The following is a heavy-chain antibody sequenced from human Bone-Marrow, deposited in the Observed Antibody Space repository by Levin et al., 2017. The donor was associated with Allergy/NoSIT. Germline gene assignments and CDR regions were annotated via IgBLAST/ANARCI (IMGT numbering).Heavy chain of an antibody. CDR1: GFIFSTYA. CDR3: ARESSSSGIH. D-gene: IGHD6-13*01. J-gene: IGHJ4*02. V-gene: IGHV3-30*04. CDR2: ISYDGTKK. Sequence: GESLKISCAASGFIFSTYAMHWVRQAPGKGLEWVAMISYDGTKKFFADSARGRFTISRDNSNNTLYLQLSSLRGEDTAVYYCARESSSSGIHWGQGTLVSVSS.